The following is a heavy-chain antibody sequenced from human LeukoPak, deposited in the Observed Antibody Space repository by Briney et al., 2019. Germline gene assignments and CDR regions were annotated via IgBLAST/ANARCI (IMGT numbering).Heavy chain of an antibody. Sequence: GESLKISCKGSGYRFTSYWIGWVRQMPGEGLEWMAIIYPGDSDTRYSPSFQGQITISADKSISTAYLQWSSLKASDAAMYYCARRGVYATSPFDYWGQGTLVTVSS. J-gene: IGHJ4*02. CDR1: GYRFTSYW. CDR3: ARRGVYATSPFDY. D-gene: IGHD2-8*01. V-gene: IGHV5-51*01. CDR2: IYPGDSDT.